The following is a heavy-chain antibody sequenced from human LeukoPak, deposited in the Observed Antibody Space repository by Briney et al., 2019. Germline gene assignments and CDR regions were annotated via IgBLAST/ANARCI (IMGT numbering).Heavy chain of an antibody. J-gene: IGHJ4*02. V-gene: IGHV3-66*03. Sequence: GGSLRLSCAASGFTVSTNYMSWVRQAPGKGLEWVSVIYSSGSTYYADSVKGRFTIFRDNSKNTLYLQMNSLRAEDTAVYYCARDSGLAPYSSSTPFDYWGQRTLVTVSS. D-gene: IGHD6-6*01. CDR2: IYSSGST. CDR1: GFTVSTNY. CDR3: ARDSGLAPYSSSTPFDY.